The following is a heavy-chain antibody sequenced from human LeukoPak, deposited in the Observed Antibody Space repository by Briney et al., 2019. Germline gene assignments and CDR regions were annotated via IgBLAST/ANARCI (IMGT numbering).Heavy chain of an antibody. Sequence: PSETLSLTCAVYGGSFSGYYWSWIRQPPGKGLEWIGEINHSGSTNYNPSLKSRVTISVDTSKNQFSLKLSSVTAADTAVYYCARNIGDKEEDYWGQGTLVTVSS. CDR2: INHSGST. J-gene: IGHJ4*02. CDR1: GGSFSGYY. CDR3: ARNIGDKEEDY. V-gene: IGHV4-34*01. D-gene: IGHD3-10*01.